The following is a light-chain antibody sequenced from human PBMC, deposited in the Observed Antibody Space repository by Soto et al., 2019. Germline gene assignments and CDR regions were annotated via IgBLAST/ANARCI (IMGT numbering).Light chain of an antibody. V-gene: IGKV3-11*01. CDR1: QTIRSY. J-gene: IGKJ3*01. CDR2: DAS. Sequence: DIVLTQSPATLSLSPGESATLSCRASQTIRSYLAWHQQKPGQAPRLLIYDASKRAPDIPARFSGSGSGTDFTLTISSLEPEDFAIYYCQQRSSWPPFTFGPGTKVDIK. CDR3: QQRSSWPPFT.